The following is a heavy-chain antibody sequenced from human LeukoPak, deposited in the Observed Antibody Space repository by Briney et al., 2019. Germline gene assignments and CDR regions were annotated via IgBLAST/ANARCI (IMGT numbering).Heavy chain of an antibody. CDR1: GFTFSSYS. V-gene: IGHV3-21*01. Sequence: GGSLRLSCAASGFTFSSYSMNWVRQAPGKGLEWVSSISSSSSYIYYADSVKGRFTISRDNSKNTLYLQMNSLRAEDTAVYYCAKTGYSSSWYAGYYYYYMDVWGKGTTVTISS. CDR3: AKTGYSSSWYAGYYYYYMDV. D-gene: IGHD6-13*01. J-gene: IGHJ6*03. CDR2: ISSSSSYI.